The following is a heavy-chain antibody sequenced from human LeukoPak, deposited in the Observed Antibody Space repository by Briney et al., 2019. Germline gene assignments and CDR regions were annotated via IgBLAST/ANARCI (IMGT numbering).Heavy chain of an antibody. CDR3: AKIPPTAMVYLPVFDY. D-gene: IGHD5-18*01. CDR1: GFTFSSYA. Sequence: GGSLRLSCAASGFTFSSYAMSWVRQAPGKGLEWVSAISGSGGSTYYADSVKGRFTISRDNSKNTLYLQMKSLRAEDTAVYYCAKIPPTAMVYLPVFDYWGQGTLVTVSS. V-gene: IGHV3-23*01. J-gene: IGHJ4*02. CDR2: ISGSGGST.